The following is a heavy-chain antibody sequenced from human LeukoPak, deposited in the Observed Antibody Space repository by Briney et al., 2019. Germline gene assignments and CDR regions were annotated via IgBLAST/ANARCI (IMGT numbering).Heavy chain of an antibody. CDR2: IGLASGFV. J-gene: IGHJ4*02. CDR3: ARDHNWAFDS. V-gene: IGHV3-21*05. Sequence: GGSLTLSCAASGFTFSDYSMNWIRQAPGRGLEWTSYIGLASGFVSYADSVKGRFSISSDTARNSVYLQMSSLRDEDTAVYYCARDHNWAFDSWGQGTLVTVSS. CDR1: GFTFSDYS. D-gene: IGHD1-20*01.